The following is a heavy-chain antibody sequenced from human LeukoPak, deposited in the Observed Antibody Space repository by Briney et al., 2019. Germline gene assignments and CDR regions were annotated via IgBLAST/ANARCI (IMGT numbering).Heavy chain of an antibody. J-gene: IGHJ5*02. D-gene: IGHD3-3*01. CDR3: ARDKYYDFWSGSGWFDP. Sequence: SETLSLTCTVSGGSISSYYWSWIRQPAGKGLEWIGRIYTSGSTNYNPSLKSRVTMSVDTSKNQFSLKLGSVTAADTAVYYCARDKYYDFWSGSGWFDPWGQGTLVTVSS. V-gene: IGHV4-4*07. CDR1: GGSISSYY. CDR2: IYTSGST.